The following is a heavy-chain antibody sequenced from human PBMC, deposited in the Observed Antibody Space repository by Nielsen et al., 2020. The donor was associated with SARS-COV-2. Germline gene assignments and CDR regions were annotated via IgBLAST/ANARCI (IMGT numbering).Heavy chain of an antibody. D-gene: IGHD6-13*01. CDR1: GFTFDDYA. Sequence: SLKISCAASGFTFDDYAMHWVRQAPGKGLEWVSGISWNSGSIGYADSVKGRFTISRDNAKNPLYLQMNSLRAEDTALYYCATGAAAGTGNYYYGMDVWGQGTTVTVSS. J-gene: IGHJ6*02. V-gene: IGHV3-9*01. CDR3: ATGAAAGTGNYYYGMDV. CDR2: ISWNSGSI.